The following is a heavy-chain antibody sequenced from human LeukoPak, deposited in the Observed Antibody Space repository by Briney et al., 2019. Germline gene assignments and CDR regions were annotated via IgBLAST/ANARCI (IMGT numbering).Heavy chain of an antibody. CDR1: GASFSGYY. CDR2: ITHNGKS. CDR3: VLGRWEPTGSY. V-gene: IGHV4-34*01. J-gene: IGHJ4*02. D-gene: IGHD1-26*01. Sequence: KPSETLSLTCAVYGASFSGYYKTWIRQSPGEGLEWIGEITHNGKSNYNPSLKSRVTISVDTSRNQFSLRLTSATAADAGVYYCVLGRWEPTGSYWGQGTLVAISS.